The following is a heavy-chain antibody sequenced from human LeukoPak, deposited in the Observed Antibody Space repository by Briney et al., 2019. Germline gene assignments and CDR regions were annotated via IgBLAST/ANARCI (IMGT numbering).Heavy chain of an antibody. CDR2: IYYSGST. J-gene: IGHJ4*02. Sequence: SETLSLTCTVSGGSISSGDYYWSWIRQPPGKGLEWIGYIYYSGSTYYNPSLKSRVTISVDTSKNQFSLKPSSVTAADTAVYYCARASIELGYSSSWYSDYWGQGTLVTVSS. V-gene: IGHV4-30-4*08. CDR1: GGSISSGDYY. CDR3: ARASIELGYSSSWYSDY. D-gene: IGHD6-13*01.